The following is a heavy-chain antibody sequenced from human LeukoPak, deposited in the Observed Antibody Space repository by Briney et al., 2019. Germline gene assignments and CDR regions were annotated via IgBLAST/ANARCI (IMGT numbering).Heavy chain of an antibody. D-gene: IGHD3-10*01. CDR2: ISGSGGST. J-gene: IGHJ4*02. CDR1: GFTFSSYA. V-gene: IGHV3-23*01. Sequence: GGSLRLSCAASGFTFSSYAMSWVRQAPGKGLEWVSAISGSGGSTYYADSVKGRFTISRDNSKNTLYLQMNSLRAEDTAVYYCAKDRRITMVRGVIDYFDYWGRGILVTVSS. CDR3: AKDRRITMVRGVIDYFDY.